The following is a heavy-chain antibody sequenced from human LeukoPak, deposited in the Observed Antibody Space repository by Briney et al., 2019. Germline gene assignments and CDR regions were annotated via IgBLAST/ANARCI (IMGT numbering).Heavy chain of an antibody. D-gene: IGHD2-2*01. Sequence: ASVKVSCKASGYTFTGYYMYWVRQAPGQGLEWMGWINPNSGGTNYAQKFQGRVTMTRDTSISTAYMELSRLRSDDTAVYYCARAGGDTVVVPAARPFDYWGQGTLVTVSS. CDR3: ARAGGDTVVVPAARPFDY. J-gene: IGHJ4*02. CDR2: INPNSGGT. V-gene: IGHV1-2*02. CDR1: GYTFTGYY.